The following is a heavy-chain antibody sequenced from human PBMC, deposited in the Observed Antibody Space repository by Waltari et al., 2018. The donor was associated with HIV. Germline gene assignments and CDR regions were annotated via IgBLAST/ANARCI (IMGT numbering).Heavy chain of an antibody. CDR2: IYHSGST. CDR3: ARDRRAVAGRNYYYYGMDV. V-gene: IGHV4-4*02. J-gene: IGHJ6*02. CDR1: GGSISSSNW. D-gene: IGHD6-19*01. Sequence: QVQLQESGPGLVKPSGTLSLTCAVSGGSISSSNWWSWVRQPPGKGLEWIGVIYHSGSTNYNPSLKSRVTISVDKSKNQFSLKLSSVTAADTAVYYCARDRRAVAGRNYYYYGMDVWGQGTTVTVSS.